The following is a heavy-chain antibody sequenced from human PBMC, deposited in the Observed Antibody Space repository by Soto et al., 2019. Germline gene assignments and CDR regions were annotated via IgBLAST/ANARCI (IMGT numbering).Heavy chain of an antibody. J-gene: IGHJ4*02. CDR1: GFTFSSYS. V-gene: IGHV3-21*01. D-gene: IGHD3-9*01. Sequence: PGGSLRLSCSASGFTFSSYSMNWVRQAPGKGLEWVSSIGTSSSYIYYADSVKGRFTISRDNAKNSLYLQMNSLRVEDMAVYYCARAPLRYFDWLLSPYDYWGQETLVTVSS. CDR2: IGTSSSYI. CDR3: ARAPLRYFDWLLSPYDY.